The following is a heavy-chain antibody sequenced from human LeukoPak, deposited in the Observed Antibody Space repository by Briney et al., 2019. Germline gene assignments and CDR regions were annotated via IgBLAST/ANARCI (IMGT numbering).Heavy chain of an antibody. Sequence: GGSLRLSCAASGFTFSGYWMSWVRQTPEKGLEWVANIKQDGNEKYYVDSVKGRFTISRDNAENSLYLQMNSLRADDTAVYYCARDKIVGPTTLDYWGQGTLVTVSS. CDR3: ARDKIVGPTTLDY. CDR2: IKQDGNEK. J-gene: IGHJ4*02. D-gene: IGHD1-26*01. CDR1: GFTFSGYW. V-gene: IGHV3-7*01.